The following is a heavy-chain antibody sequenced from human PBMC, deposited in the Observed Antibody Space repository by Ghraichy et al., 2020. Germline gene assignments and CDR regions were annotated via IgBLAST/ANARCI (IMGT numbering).Heavy chain of an antibody. CDR2: IYYSGST. Sequence: SETLSLTCTVSGGSISSSSYYWGWIRQPPGKGLEWIGSIYYSGSTYYNPSLKSRVTISVDTSKNQFSLKLSSVTAADTAVYYCVRLWWGVPSHDFWSGYSAQTGCFDPWGQGTLVTVSS. V-gene: IGHV4-39*01. J-gene: IGHJ5*02. CDR1: GGSISSSSYY. D-gene: IGHD3-3*01. CDR3: VRLWWGVPSHDFWSGYSAQTGCFDP.